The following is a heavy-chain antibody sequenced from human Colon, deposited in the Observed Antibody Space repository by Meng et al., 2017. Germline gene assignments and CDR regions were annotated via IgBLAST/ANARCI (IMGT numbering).Heavy chain of an antibody. V-gene: IGHV3-43*01. Sequence: GESLKISCAASGFTFDDYTMHWVRPAPGTGLEWVSLISWDGGSTYYADSVKGRFTISRDNSKNSLYLQMNSLRTEDTALYYCAKDGSDSSGYYRRRGEWYFDLWGRGTLVTVFS. CDR1: GFTFDDYT. J-gene: IGHJ2*01. D-gene: IGHD3-22*01. CDR2: ISWDGGST. CDR3: AKDGSDSSGYYRRRGEWYFDL.